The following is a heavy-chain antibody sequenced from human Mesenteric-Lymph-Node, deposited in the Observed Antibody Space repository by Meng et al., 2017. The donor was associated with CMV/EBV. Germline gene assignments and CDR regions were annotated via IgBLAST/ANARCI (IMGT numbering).Heavy chain of an antibody. CDR2: ISEDGRSK. V-gene: IGHV3-30*04. CDR3: VRSVAAAGWGYFDY. Sequence: GGSLRLSCAASEFTFSNYAMHWVRPAPGKGLEWVAVISEDGRSKYYVDSLKGRFTISRDNSKNTLDLQMISLRAEDTAGYYCVRSVAAAGWGYFDYWGQGTLVTVSS. D-gene: IGHD6-13*01. J-gene: IGHJ4*02. CDR1: EFTFSNYA.